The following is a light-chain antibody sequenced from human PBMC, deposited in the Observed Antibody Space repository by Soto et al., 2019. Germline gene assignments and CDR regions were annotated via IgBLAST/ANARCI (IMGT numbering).Light chain of an antibody. Sequence: DIQMTQSPSSLSASVGDRVTITCRASQGISNCLAWYQQKPGKVPKLLIYAASKLQSGVPSRFSVSGSGTDFTVTISSLQPEDVATYYCQKYNSSPRTFGQGTKVEIK. CDR1: QGISNC. CDR2: AAS. CDR3: QKYNSSPRT. J-gene: IGKJ1*01. V-gene: IGKV1-27*01.